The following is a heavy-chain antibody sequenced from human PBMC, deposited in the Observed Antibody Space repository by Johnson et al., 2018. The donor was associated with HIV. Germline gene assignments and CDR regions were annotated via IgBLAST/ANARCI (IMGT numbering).Heavy chain of an antibody. J-gene: IGHJ3*02. V-gene: IGHV3-66*01. CDR2: IYSDGDT. CDR3: ARGAAFDI. Sequence: VQLVESGGGLVQPGGSLRLSCAASGFTVSRNYMNWVRQAPGKGLEWVSVIYSDGDTYYAESVKGRFTISRDNFKNTLYLQMNSLKVEDTAVYYCARGAAFDIWGQGTMVTVSS. CDR1: GFTVSRNY.